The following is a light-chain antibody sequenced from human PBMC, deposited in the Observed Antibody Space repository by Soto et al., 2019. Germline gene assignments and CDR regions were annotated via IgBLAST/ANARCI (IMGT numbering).Light chain of an antibody. V-gene: IGKV3-20*01. CDR2: GAS. CDR1: QSVSSSY. Sequence: PGERATLSCRASQSVSSSYLAWYQQKPGQAPRLLIYGASSRATGIPGRFSGSGSGTDFTLTISRLEPEDFAVYYCQQYGRSPFTFGPETKVDIK. J-gene: IGKJ3*01. CDR3: QQYGRSPFT.